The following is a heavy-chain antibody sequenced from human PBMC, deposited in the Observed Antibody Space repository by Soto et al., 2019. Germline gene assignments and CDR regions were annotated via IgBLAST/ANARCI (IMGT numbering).Heavy chain of an antibody. D-gene: IGHD4-17*01. CDR2: IIPIYGSQ. V-gene: IGHV1-69*01. CDR3: ANDSGERNYSYYGMDV. CDR1: GDTFPRYA. J-gene: IGHJ6*02. Sequence: QAQLVQSGAEVKKPGSSVKVSCKASGDTFPRYAISWVRQAPGQGLEWMGGIIPIYGSQKYAQKFQGRVTITADESTSTAYMELRSLRSEDTAVYYCANDSGERNYSYYGMDVWGQGTTVTVSS.